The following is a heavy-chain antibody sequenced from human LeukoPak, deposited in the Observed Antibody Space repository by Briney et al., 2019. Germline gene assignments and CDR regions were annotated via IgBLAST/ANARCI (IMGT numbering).Heavy chain of an antibody. CDR3: ARGVKQLARFYFYMDV. J-gene: IGHJ6*03. CDR2: INHSGTT. CDR1: GGSFSGYL. Sequence: PSETLSLTCGVSGGSFSGYLWNWVRQSPGKGLKWIGEINHSGTTNYNPSLKSRVTISIDPSRNQFSLNLTSVTAADTAVFYCARGVKQLARFYFYMDVWGKGSTVTVSS. D-gene: IGHD3-22*01. V-gene: IGHV4-34*01.